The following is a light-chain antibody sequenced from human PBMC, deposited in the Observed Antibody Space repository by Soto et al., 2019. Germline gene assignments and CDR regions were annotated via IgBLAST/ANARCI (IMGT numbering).Light chain of an antibody. Sequence: EIVLTQSPGTLSLSPGERATLSCRASQSVSSIFLAWYQHKPGQAPRLLIYGASTTATGIPDRFSGSGSGTDFILTISRLEPEDFAVYYCQQYGSSPRTFGHGTRVEIK. J-gene: IGKJ1*01. CDR1: QSVSSIF. CDR3: QQYGSSPRT. CDR2: GAS. V-gene: IGKV3-20*01.